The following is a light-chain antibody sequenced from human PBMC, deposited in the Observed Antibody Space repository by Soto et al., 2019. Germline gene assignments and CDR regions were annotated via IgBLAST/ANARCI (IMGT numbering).Light chain of an antibody. CDR2: LNSDGSH. CDR1: SGHSSYA. CDR3: QTWGTGIVV. V-gene: IGLV4-69*01. J-gene: IGLJ2*01. Sequence: QPVLTQSPSASASLGASVKLTCTLSSGHSSYAIAWHQQQPEKGPRYLMKLNSDGSHSKGDGIPDRFSGSSSGAERYLTISSLQSEDEDDYCCQTWGTGIVVFGGGTKLTVL.